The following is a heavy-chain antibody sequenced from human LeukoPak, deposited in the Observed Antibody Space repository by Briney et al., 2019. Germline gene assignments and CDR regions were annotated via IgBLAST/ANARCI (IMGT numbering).Heavy chain of an antibody. J-gene: IGHJ4*02. CDR2: IDWNSARI. CDR1: GFTFNNYA. D-gene: IGHD7-27*01. CDR3: AGIKWGSDLDY. V-gene: IGHV3-9*01. Sequence: GGSLRLSCVGSGFTFNNYAMHWVRQAPGKGLEWVSCIDWNSARIGYADSVRGRVSVSRDNAKNSLYLQMNSPRPEDTAFYYCAGIKWGSDLDYWGQGTLVTVSS.